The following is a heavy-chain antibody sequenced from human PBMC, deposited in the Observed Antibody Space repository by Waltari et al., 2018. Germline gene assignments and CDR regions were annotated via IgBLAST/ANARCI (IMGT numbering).Heavy chain of an antibody. CDR2: TFYRSKLYN. CDR3: AREGVVGTAFAF. CDR1: GDSVSSNSAA. D-gene: IGHD2-21*02. J-gene: IGHJ4*02. Sequence: QLQQSGPGLVKPSQTLSLTCAISGDSVSSNSAAWNWIRETPSRGLEWLGSTFYRSKLYNDYAVSVRSRITINPDTSKNQFSLQLNSVTPEDTAVYYCAREGVVGTAFAFWGQGTLVTVSS. V-gene: IGHV6-1*01.